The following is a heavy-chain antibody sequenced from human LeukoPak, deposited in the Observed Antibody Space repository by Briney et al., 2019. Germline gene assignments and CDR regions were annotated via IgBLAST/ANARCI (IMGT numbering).Heavy chain of an antibody. J-gene: IGHJ4*02. Sequence: ASGFAFTSSAXHWVRQXPXXGXEXVAVISYDGSNKYYADSVKGRFTISRDNSKNTLYLQMNSLRAEDTAVYYCARVVSSWPDYWGQGTLVTVSS. CDR1: GFAFTSSA. CDR2: ISYDGSNK. CDR3: ARVVSSWPDY. V-gene: IGHV3-30-3*01. D-gene: IGHD6-13*01.